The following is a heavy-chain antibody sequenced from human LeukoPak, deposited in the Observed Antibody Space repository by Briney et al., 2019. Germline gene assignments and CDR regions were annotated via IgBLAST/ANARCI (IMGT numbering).Heavy chain of an antibody. CDR3: ARSIMDVVVTAIPNDAFDI. V-gene: IGHV1-69*01. CDR1: GGTFSSYA. Sequence: SVKVSCKASGGTFSSYAISWVRQAPGQGLEWMGGIIPIFGTANYAQKFQGRVTITADESTSTAYMELSSLRSEDTAVYYCARSIMDVVVTAIPNDAFDIWGQGTMVTVSS. CDR2: IIPIFGTA. D-gene: IGHD2-21*02. J-gene: IGHJ3*02.